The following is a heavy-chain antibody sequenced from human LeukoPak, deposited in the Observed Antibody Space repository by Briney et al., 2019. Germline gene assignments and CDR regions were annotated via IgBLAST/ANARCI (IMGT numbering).Heavy chain of an antibody. CDR2: IGGSGSTI. V-gene: IGHV3-48*04. CDR1: GFTFSNYN. J-gene: IGHJ4*02. D-gene: IGHD2-21*02. Sequence: GGSLRLSCIASGFTFSNYNINWVRQAPGQGLEWISYIGGSGSTIYYADSVKGRFTISRDNAKNSLYLQMNSLRAEDTAVYYCAREERDCGGDCYSDYWGQGTLVTVSS. CDR3: AREERDCGGDCYSDY.